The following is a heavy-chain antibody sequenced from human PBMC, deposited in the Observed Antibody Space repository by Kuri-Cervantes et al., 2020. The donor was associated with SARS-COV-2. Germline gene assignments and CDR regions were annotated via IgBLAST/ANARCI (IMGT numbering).Heavy chain of an antibody. V-gene: IGHV3-23*01. Sequence: GESLKISCAASGFTFSSYGMHWVRQAPGRGLEWASGISAGGHSTYYADSVKGRFTISRDNAKNMLFLQMNSLRAEDTAVYYCVRDGDHWNFDYWGQGTLVTVSS. CDR3: VRDGDHWNFDY. CDR1: GFTFSSYG. D-gene: IGHD1-1*01. CDR2: ISAGGHST. J-gene: IGHJ4*02.